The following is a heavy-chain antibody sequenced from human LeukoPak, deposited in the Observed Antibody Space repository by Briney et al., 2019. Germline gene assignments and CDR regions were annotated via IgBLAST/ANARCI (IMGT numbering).Heavy chain of an antibody. D-gene: IGHD3-22*01. CDR2: IKQDGSEK. CDR3: ARDDSSGYWATFDY. V-gene: IGHV3-7*01. CDR1: GFTFSSYW. J-gene: IGHJ4*02. Sequence: PGGSLRLSCAASGFTFSSYWMSWVRQAPGKGLEWVANIKQDGSEKYYVDSVKGRFTISRDNSKSSLYLQMNSLSAEDTAVYYCARDDSSGYWATFDYWGQGTLVTVSS.